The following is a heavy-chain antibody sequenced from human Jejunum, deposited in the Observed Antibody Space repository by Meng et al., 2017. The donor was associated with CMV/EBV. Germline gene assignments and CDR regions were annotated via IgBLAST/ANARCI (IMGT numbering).Heavy chain of an antibody. V-gene: IGHV3-9*01. D-gene: IGHD2-15*01. J-gene: IGHJ6*02. CDR2: INWNSGSI. Sequence: SFDAFAMYWIRQVPGKGLEWVSGINWNSGSIVYADSVKGRFTISRDNAKNSLYLQMNSLRPEDTALYYCAKATIAGRRGYGMDVWGQGTTVTVSS. CDR1: SFDAFA. CDR3: AKATIAGRRGYGMDV.